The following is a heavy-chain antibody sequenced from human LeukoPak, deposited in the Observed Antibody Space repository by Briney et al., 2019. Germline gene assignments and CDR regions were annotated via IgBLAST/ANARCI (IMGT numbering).Heavy chain of an antibody. J-gene: IGHJ4*02. CDR2: IYTSGST. V-gene: IGHV4-4*07. Sequence: SETLSLTCTVSGGFISSYYWSWIRQPAGKGLEWIGSIYTSGSTNYNPSLKSRVTMSVDTSKNQFSLQLNSVTPEDTAVYYCARSCSVDSSSWYFDYWGQGTLVTVSS. D-gene: IGHD6-13*01. CDR1: GGFISSYY. CDR3: ARSCSVDSSSWYFDY.